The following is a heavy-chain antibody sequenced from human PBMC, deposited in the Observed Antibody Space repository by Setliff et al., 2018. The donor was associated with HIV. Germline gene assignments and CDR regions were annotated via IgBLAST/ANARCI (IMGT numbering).Heavy chain of an antibody. D-gene: IGHD3-9*01. CDR2: IYTSGST. J-gene: IGHJ3*02. CDR3: ARRERYYDILTGRVSDGFDI. V-gene: IGHV4-61*09. CDR1: GGSISSGSYF. Sequence: SETLSLTCTVSGGSISSGSYFWSWIRQPAGKGLEWIGHIYTSGSTNYNPSLKSRVTTSVDTSKNHFSRRLSSVTAADTAVYYCARRERYYDILTGRVSDGFDIWGQGTMVTVSS.